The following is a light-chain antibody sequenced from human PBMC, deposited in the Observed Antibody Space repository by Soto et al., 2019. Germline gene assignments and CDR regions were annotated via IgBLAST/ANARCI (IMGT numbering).Light chain of an antibody. CDR3: QQRTNWPLT. J-gene: IGKJ4*01. CDR1: QSVNSY. CDR2: DAS. Sequence: EIVLTQSPATPSLSPGERAPLSCRASQSVNSYLAWYQQKPGQAPRLLIYDASNRATGIPARFSGSGSGTDFALTISSLEPEDFAVYYCQQRTNWPLTFGGGTKVDIK. V-gene: IGKV3-11*01.